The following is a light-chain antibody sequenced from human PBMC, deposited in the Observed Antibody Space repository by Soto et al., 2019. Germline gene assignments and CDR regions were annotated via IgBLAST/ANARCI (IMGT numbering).Light chain of an antibody. Sequence: DIQMTQSPSTLSASVGDRVTVTCRASQSISIWLAWYQQKPWKAPKVLIYDASSLESGVPSRFSGSGSGTEFTRTISSLQPDDFATYYCQQYHSASPYTFRQGTKLEIK. CDR2: DAS. J-gene: IGKJ2*01. CDR1: QSISIW. V-gene: IGKV1-5*01. CDR3: QQYHSASPYT.